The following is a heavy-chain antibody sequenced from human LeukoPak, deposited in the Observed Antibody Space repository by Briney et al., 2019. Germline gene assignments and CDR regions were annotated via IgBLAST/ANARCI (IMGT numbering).Heavy chain of an antibody. CDR2: ISSSSSYI. V-gene: IGHV3-21*01. Sequence: GGSLRLSCAASGFTFSSYSMNWVRQAPGKGLEWVSSISSSSSYIYYADSVKGRFTISRDNAKNSLYLQMNSLRAEDTAVYYCARDRSSSGYYYLFGAFDIWGQGTMVTVSS. J-gene: IGHJ3*02. CDR3: ARDRSSSGYYYLFGAFDI. D-gene: IGHD3-22*01. CDR1: GFTFSSYS.